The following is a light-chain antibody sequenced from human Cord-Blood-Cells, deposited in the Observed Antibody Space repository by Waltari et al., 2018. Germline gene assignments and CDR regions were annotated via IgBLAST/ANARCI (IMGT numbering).Light chain of an antibody. J-gene: IGLJ2*01. CDR3: CSYAGSYTLV. Sequence: QSALTQPRSVSGSPGQSVTISCTGTSSDVGGYNYVSWYQQPPGKVPKLMIYDVSKRPSGVPDRFSGSKSGNTASLTISGLQAEDEADYYCCSYAGSYTLVFGGGTKLTVL. CDR2: DVS. CDR1: SSDVGGYNY. V-gene: IGLV2-11*01.